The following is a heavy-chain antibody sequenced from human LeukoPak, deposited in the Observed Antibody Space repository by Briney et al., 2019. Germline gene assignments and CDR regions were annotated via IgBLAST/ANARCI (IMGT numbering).Heavy chain of an antibody. Sequence: PGGSLRLSCAASGFTFSSYSMNWVRQAPGKGLEWVSAISGSGGSTYYADSVKGRFTISRDNSKNTLYLQMNSLRAEDTAVYYCAKAERVGATPSYFDYWGQGTLVTVSS. D-gene: IGHD1-26*01. V-gene: IGHV3-23*01. CDR3: AKAERVGATPSYFDY. J-gene: IGHJ4*02. CDR1: GFTFSSYS. CDR2: ISGSGGST.